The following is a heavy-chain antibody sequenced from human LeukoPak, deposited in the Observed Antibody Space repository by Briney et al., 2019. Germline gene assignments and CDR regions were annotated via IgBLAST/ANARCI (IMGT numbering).Heavy chain of an antibody. CDR2: IIGNGGST. CDR3: AKELSPYSSSWFDY. CDR1: GFTFSNYA. Sequence: GGSLRLSCAASGFTFSNYAMSWVRQAPGKGLEWVSGIIGNGGSTYYAGPVKGRFTISRDNSKDTVYLQMNSLRADDTAVYYCAKELSPYSSSWFDYWGQGTLVTVSS. D-gene: IGHD6-13*01. J-gene: IGHJ5*01. V-gene: IGHV3-23*01.